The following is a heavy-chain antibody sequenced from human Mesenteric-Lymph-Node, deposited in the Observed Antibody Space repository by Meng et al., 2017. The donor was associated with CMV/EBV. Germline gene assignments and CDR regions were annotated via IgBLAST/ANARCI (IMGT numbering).Heavy chain of an antibody. Sequence: GESLKISCAGSGFIFSYYAMNWVRQAPGKGLQWVSGISGSDGSTYSADSVRGRFTISRDNSKNTLYLQMNSLRAEDTAVYFCARDRGIAVTQYYFGMDVWGQGTTVTVSS. J-gene: IGHJ6*02. V-gene: IGHV3-23*01. D-gene: IGHD6-19*01. CDR2: ISGSDGST. CDR1: GFIFSYYA. CDR3: ARDRGIAVTQYYFGMDV.